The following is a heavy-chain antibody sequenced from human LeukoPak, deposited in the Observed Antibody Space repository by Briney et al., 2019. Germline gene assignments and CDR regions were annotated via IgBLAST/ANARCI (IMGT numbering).Heavy chain of an antibody. V-gene: IGHV3-23*01. CDR2: VTSRGVGT. J-gene: IGHJ4*01. CDR3: GSDPNGDYVGALGY. CDR1: GFTFSSYA. Sequence: PGGPLRLSCTDSGFTFSSYALAWAPQAPGKGLECVAAVTSRGVGTHYADSVKGLFPISRHNSKNTIYLQMNSLRAEDTAIYYCGSDPNGDYVGALGYWGRGTLVTVSS. D-gene: IGHD4-17*01.